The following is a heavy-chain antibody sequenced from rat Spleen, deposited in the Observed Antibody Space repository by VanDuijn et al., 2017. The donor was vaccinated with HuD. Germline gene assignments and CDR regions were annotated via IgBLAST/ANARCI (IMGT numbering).Heavy chain of an antibody. V-gene: IGHV3-3*01. CDR1: GPSISSSYR. CDR3: ARTTRTRFDY. J-gene: IGHJ2*01. Sequence: EVQLQESGPGLVKPSQSLSLTCSVTGPSISSSYRWNWIRRFPGNELEWMGYINSAGTTNYNPSLKSRISITRDTSKNQFFLQVNSVTTEDTATYYCARTTRTRFDYWGQGVMVTVSS. CDR2: INSAGTT. D-gene: IGHD1-4*01.